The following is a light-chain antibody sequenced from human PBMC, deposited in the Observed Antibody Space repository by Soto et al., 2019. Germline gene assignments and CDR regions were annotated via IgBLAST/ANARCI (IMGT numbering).Light chain of an antibody. Sequence: EIVLTQSPATLSLSPGERATLSCRASQSVSSNLAWYQQKPGQAPRLLIYGAPSRATGIPDRFSGSGSGTDFTLTISRLEPQDFAVYYCQKYGTSGTFGTGNKV. CDR2: GAP. CDR1: QSVSSN. J-gene: IGKJ1*01. CDR3: QKYGTSGT. V-gene: IGKV3-20*01.